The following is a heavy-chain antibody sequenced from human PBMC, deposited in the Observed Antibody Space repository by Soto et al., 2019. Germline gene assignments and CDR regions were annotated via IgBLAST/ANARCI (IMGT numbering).Heavy chain of an antibody. CDR3: ARQLYDSVTCPHSQYYFDS. Sequence: PGASLKISWKGSGYSSAGYCITWVRQKPGKVLAWMGRIDPSDSQTYYSPSFRGHVTISATKSITAVFLQWSSLRASDTSMYYFARQLYDSVTCPHSQYYFDSWGQGTPVTVSS. J-gene: IGHJ4*02. CDR1: GYSSAGYC. CDR2: IDPSDSQT. V-gene: IGHV5-10-1*01. D-gene: IGHD3-10*01.